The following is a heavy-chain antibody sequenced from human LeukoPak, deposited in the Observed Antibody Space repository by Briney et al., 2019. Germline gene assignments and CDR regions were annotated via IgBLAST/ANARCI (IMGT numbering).Heavy chain of an antibody. CDR3: ARLGPDSGSRD. CDR1: GYTFTSYW. J-gene: IGHJ4*02. V-gene: IGHV5-51*01. CDR2: IYPGDSHT. D-gene: IGHD6-19*01. Sequence: GESLKISCKASGYTFTSYWIGWVRQMPGKGLEWIGIIYPGDSHTTYSPSFQGQVTISADKSISTAYLHWSSLKASDTAMYYCARLGPDSGSRDWGQGTLVTVSS.